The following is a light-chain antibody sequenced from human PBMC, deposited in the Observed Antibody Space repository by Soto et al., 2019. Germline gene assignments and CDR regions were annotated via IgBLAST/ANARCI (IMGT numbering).Light chain of an antibody. Sequence: QSALTQPAAVSGSPGQSITISCTGASSDIGGYNLVSWYQQHPGKAPKLMIYVVSKRPSGVSNRFSGSKSGNTASLTISGLQAEDEADYYCCSYAGSSIVIFGGGTKLTVL. V-gene: IGLV2-23*02. CDR1: SSDIGGYNL. J-gene: IGLJ2*01. CDR2: VVS. CDR3: CSYAGSSIVI.